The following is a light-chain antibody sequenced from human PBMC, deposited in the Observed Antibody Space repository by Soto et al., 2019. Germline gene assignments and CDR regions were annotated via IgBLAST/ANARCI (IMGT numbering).Light chain of an antibody. CDR1: QRVTSNY. CDR3: QQYGSSPGT. V-gene: IGKV3-20*01. J-gene: IGKJ1*01. Sequence: EIVLTQSPATLSLSPGERATLSCRASQRVTSNYLAWYQQRPGQAPRLLIFGASIRDTGLPDRFSGSGSGTDFTLTISRLEPEDFAVYYCQQYGSSPGTFGQGTKVDIK. CDR2: GAS.